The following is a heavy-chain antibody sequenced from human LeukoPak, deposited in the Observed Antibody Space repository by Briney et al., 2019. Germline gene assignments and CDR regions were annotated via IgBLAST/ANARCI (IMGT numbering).Heavy chain of an antibody. D-gene: IGHD1-7*01. CDR3: AREMGWNYGDY. CDR2: IKKDGSEK. V-gene: IGHV3-7*05. CDR1: GFTFSSYW. J-gene: IGHJ4*02. Sequence: GGSLRLSCAASGFTFSSYWMTWVRQAPGKGLEWVANIKKDGSEKYYVDSVRGRFTISRDDAKNSLYLQMNSLRAEDTAVYYCAREMGWNYGDYWGQGTLVTVSS.